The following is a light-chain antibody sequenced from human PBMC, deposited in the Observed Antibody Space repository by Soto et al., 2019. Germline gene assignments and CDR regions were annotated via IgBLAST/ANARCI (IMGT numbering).Light chain of an antibody. Sequence: AIQMTQSPSSLSASVGDRVTITCRASHGIRNDLGWYQQKPVKAPKRLIYAASSLKSEVPSRFSGSGSGTDFTLTISSLQPEDFATYYCLQDYNYPLTFGQGTKLEIK. CDR1: HGIRND. CDR2: AAS. CDR3: LQDYNYPLT. J-gene: IGKJ2*01. V-gene: IGKV1-6*01.